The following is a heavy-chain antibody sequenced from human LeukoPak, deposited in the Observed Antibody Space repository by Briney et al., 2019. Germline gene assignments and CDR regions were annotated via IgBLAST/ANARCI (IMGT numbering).Heavy chain of an antibody. D-gene: IGHD2-2*01. CDR2: ISSSSSYI. V-gene: IGHV3-21*01. Sequence: GGSLRLSCAASGFTFSSYSMNWVRQAPGKGLEWVSSISSSSSYIYYADSVKGRFTISRDNAKNSLYLQMNSLRAEDTAVYYCARDLAFAYCSSTSCPYGMDVWGQGTTVTVSS. CDR3: ARDLAFAYCSSTSCPYGMDV. CDR1: GFTFSSYS. J-gene: IGHJ6*02.